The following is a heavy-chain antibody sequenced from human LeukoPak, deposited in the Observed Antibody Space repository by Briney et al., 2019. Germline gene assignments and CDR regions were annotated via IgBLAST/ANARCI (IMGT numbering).Heavy chain of an antibody. CDR3: AREVTTALMYYYYGMDV. D-gene: IGHD4-11*01. V-gene: IGHV3-21*01. Sequence: PGGSLRLSCAASGFTFSSYSMNWVRQAPGKGLEWVSSISSSSSYIYYADSVKGRFTISRDNAKNSVYLQMNSLRAEDTAVYYCAREVTTALMYYYYGMDVWGQGTTVTVSS. CDR1: GFTFSSYS. J-gene: IGHJ6*02. CDR2: ISSSSSYI.